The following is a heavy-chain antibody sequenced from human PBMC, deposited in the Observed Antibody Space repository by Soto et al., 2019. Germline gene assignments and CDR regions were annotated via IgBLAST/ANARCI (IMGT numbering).Heavy chain of an antibody. V-gene: IGHV4-39*01. J-gene: IGHJ4*02. Sequence: SETLSLTCTVSGGSISSSSYYWGWIRQPPGKGLEWIGSMYYSGSTYYNPSLKSRVTISVDTSKSQFSLKLSSVTAADTAVYCCATDSSGYYYFDYWGQGTLVTVSS. D-gene: IGHD3-22*01. CDR2: MYYSGST. CDR1: GGSISSSSYY. CDR3: ATDSSGYYYFDY.